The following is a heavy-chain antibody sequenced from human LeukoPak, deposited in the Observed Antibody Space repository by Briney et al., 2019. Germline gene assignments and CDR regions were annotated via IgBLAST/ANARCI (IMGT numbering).Heavy chain of an antibody. J-gene: IGHJ4*01. CDR3: ARRYYDSSGPFDY. D-gene: IGHD3-22*01. V-gene: IGHV4-59*08. CDR2: IYYSGST. Sequence: SETLCLTCTVSGGSIDSYYWSWIRQPPGKVLERIGYIYYSGSTNYNPSLKSRVTLSVDTSKNQFSLKLSSVTAADTAVYYCARRYYDSSGPFDYWGHGIMVTVSP. CDR1: GGSIDSYY.